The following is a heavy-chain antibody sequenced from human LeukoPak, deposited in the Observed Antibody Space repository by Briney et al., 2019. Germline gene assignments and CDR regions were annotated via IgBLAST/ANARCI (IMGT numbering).Heavy chain of an antibody. CDR2: INPNSGGT. V-gene: IGHV1-2*04. D-gene: IGHD6-19*01. J-gene: IGHJ4*02. CDR3: ARVSGWESFDY. Sequence: GASVKVSCKASGYTFTGYYMHWVRQAPGQGLEWMGWINPNSGGTNYAQKFQGWVAMTRDTSISTAYMELSRLRSDDTAVYYCARVSGWESFDYWGQGTLVTVSS. CDR1: GYTFTGYY.